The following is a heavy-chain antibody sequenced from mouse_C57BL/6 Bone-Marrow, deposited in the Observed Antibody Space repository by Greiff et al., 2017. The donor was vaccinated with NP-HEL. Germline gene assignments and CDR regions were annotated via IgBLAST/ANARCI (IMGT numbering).Heavy chain of an antibody. CDR1: GFTFSSYA. V-gene: IGHV5-4*03. CDR3: ARGYYSNLAWFAY. Sequence: DVMLVESGGGLVKPGGSLKLSCAASGFTFSSYAMSWVRQTPEKRLEWVATISDGGSYTYYPDNVKGRFTISRDNAKNNLYLQMSHLKSEDTAMYYCARGYYSNLAWFAYWGQGTLVTVSA. D-gene: IGHD2-5*01. J-gene: IGHJ3*01. CDR2: ISDGGSYT.